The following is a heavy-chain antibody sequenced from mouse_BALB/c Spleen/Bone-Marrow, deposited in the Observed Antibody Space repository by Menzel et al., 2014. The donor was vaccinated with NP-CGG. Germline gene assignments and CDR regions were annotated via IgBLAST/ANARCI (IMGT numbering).Heavy chain of an antibody. D-gene: IGHD1-2*01. V-gene: IGHV3-8*02. Sequence: EVKLQESGPSLVKPSQTLSLTCSVTGDSITSSYWNWIRKFPGNKLGYMGYISYSGNAYYNPSLKSRISLTRDTSKNQYYLQLNSVTTEDTATYFCARGNGYHFDYWGQGTTLTVSS. J-gene: IGHJ2*01. CDR3: ARGNGYHFDY. CDR2: ISYSGNA. CDR1: GDSITSSY.